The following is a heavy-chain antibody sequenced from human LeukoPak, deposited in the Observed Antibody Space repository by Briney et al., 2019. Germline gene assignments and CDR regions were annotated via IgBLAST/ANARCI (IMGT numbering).Heavy chain of an antibody. D-gene: IGHD2-2*01. CDR1: GFTFGSFA. J-gene: IGHJ6*03. V-gene: IGHV3-23*01. CDR3: ARDGSWGDYQFYFYMDV. CDR2: ISASGHYI. Sequence: GGSLRLSCEASGFTFGSFAMSWVRQAPGKGLEWLSGISASGHYIYYADSVKGRFTISRDNPKNTLYIEMNSLRAEDTAVYYCARDGSWGDYQFYFYMDVWAKGPRSPSP.